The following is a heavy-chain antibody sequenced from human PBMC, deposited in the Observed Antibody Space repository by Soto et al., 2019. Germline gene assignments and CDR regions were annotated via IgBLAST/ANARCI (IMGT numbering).Heavy chain of an antibody. V-gene: IGHV4-34*01. CDR2: INHRGST. D-gene: IGHD5-12*01. Sequence: QVQLQQWGAGLLKPSETLSLTCAVYGGSFSGYYWSWIRQPPGKGLEWIGEINHRGSTNYNPSLKSRVTISVDTSKNQFSLKLSSVTAADTAVYYCARGRQRDGYNLYYFDYWGQGTLVTVSS. J-gene: IGHJ4*02. CDR1: GGSFSGYY. CDR3: ARGRQRDGYNLYYFDY.